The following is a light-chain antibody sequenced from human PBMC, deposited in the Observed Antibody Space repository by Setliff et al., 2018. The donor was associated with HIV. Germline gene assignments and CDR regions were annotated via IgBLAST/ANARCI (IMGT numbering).Light chain of an antibody. Sequence: TLSLSPGERATLSCRASQSVGSTYLAWYQQKPGQAPRRLIYGASSRATGIPDRFSGSGSGTDFTLTISRLEPEDFAVYYCQQYGTSLLTFGGGTKVDIK. J-gene: IGKJ4*01. CDR2: GAS. CDR3: QQYGTSLLT. CDR1: QSVGSTY. V-gene: IGKV3-20*01.